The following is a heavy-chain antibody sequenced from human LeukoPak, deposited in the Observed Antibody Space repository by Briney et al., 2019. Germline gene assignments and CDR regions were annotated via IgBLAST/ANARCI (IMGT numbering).Heavy chain of an antibody. V-gene: IGHV3-30*04. CDR1: GVSFSSHA. D-gene: IGHD1-26*01. J-gene: IGHJ4*02. CDR2: ISYDGGNK. Sequence: PGGSLRLSCAASGVSFSSHAMHWVRQAPGKGLEWVAVISYDGGNKYYADSVKGRFTISRDNSKNTLYLQMSSLREEDTAVYYCTRGGGDSGSYFSYLDNWGQGTLVTVSS. CDR3: TRGGGDSGSYFSYLDN.